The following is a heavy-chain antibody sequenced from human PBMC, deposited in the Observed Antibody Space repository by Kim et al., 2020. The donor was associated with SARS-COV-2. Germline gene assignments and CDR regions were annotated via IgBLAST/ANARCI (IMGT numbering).Heavy chain of an antibody. CDR1: GFTFRNAW. Sequence: GGSLRLSCAASGFTFRNAWMSWVRQAPGKGLEWVGRIKSKTDGGTTDYAAPVKGRFTISRDDSKNTLYLQMNSLKTEDTAVYYCTTRAYSSSSGFRGYYYMDVWGKGTTVTVSS. J-gene: IGHJ6*03. V-gene: IGHV3-15*01. CDR2: IKSKTDGGTT. D-gene: IGHD6-6*01. CDR3: TTRAYSSSSGFRGYYYMDV.